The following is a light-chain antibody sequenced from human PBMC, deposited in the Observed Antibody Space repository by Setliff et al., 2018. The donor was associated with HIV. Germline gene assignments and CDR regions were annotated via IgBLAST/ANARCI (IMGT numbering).Light chain of an antibody. CDR1: RTNIGAGYD. J-gene: IGLJ3*02. V-gene: IGLV1-40*01. CDR3: QSYDTRPNGWV. Sequence: QSVLTQPPSVSGAPVQRVIISCTGSRTNIGAGYDVHWFQQLPGTAPRLLVFGNYNRPSGVPDRFSGSKSGTSGSLVITGLQAEDEADYYCQSYDTRPNGWVFGGGTKVTVL. CDR2: GNY.